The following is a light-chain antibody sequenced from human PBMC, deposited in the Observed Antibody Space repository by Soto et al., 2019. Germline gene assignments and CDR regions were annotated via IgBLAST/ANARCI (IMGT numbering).Light chain of an antibody. CDR1: QSTSSY. J-gene: IGKJ4*01. V-gene: IGKV1-9*01. CDR2: DAS. Sequence: DIQLTQSPSFLSASVGDRVTITCRASQSTSSYLNWYQQKPGKAPKLLIYDASSLESGVPSRFSGSGSGTEFTLTISSLQPEDFATYYCLQHNSYPLTFGGGTKVDIK. CDR3: LQHNSYPLT.